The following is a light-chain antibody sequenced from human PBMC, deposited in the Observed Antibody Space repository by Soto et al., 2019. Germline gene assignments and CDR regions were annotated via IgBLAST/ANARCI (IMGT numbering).Light chain of an antibody. CDR1: QGIRNA. CDR2: GAS. Sequence: DIQMTQSPSSLSASVGDKVTITCRASQGIRNALAWYQQKPGKAPKRLIYGASTLQSGVPSRFSGSGSATEFTLTITSLQPEDFATYDCVQHDTDPLTFGGGTKVDIK. CDR3: VQHDTDPLT. V-gene: IGKV1-17*01. J-gene: IGKJ4*01.